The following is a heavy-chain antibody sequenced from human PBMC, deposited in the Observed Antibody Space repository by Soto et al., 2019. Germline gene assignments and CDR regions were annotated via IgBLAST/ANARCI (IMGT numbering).Heavy chain of an antibody. CDR3: TKPRSSLQWPPFDP. Sequence: GASVKASSKASGFTFTSSAVQCVRQARGQRLEWIGWIVVGSGNTNYAQKFQERVTITRDMSTSTAYMELSSLRPDDTAVYYCTKPRSSLQWPPFDPWGHGTQVTVSS. J-gene: IGHJ5*02. CDR2: IVVGSGNT. V-gene: IGHV1-58*01. CDR1: GFTFTSSA. D-gene: IGHD6-19*01.